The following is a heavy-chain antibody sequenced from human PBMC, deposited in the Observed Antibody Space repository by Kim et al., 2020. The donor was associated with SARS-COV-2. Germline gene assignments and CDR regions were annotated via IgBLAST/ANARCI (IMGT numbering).Heavy chain of an antibody. J-gene: IGHJ6*02. D-gene: IGHD1-26*01. CDR3: ARWVGALDYYYGMDV. V-gene: IGHV1-2*02. Sequence: QKCQGRVTMTRDTSISTAYMELSRLRSDDTAVYYCARWVGALDYYYGMDVWGQGTTVTVSS.